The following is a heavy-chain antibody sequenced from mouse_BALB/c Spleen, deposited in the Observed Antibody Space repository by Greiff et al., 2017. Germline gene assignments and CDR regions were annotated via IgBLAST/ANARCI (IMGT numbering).Heavy chain of an antibody. V-gene: IGHV5-6-5*01. D-gene: IGHD1-2*01. J-gene: IGHJ3*01. CDR1: GFTFSSYA. CDR3: AREGDHYGYGAWFAY. CDR2: ISSGGST. Sequence: DVQLQESGGGLVKPGGSLKLSCAASGFTFSSYAMSWVRQTPEKRLEWVASISSGGSTYYPDSVKGRFTISRDNARNILYLQMSSLRSEDTAMYYCAREGDHYGYGAWFAYWGQGTLVTVSA.